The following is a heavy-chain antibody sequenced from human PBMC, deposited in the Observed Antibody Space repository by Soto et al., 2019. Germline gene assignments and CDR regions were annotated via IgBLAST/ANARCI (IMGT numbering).Heavy chain of an antibody. V-gene: IGHV4-59*01. CDR1: GGSISSYY. Sequence: PSETLSLTCTVSGGSISSYYGSWIRQPPGKGLEWIGYIYYTGNTNNNPSLKSRVTISVDTSKSQFSLKLSSVTAADTAVYYCARERAVAGSFDFWGQGMLVTVSS. CDR2: IYYTGNT. J-gene: IGHJ4*02. CDR3: ARERAVAGSFDF. D-gene: IGHD6-19*01.